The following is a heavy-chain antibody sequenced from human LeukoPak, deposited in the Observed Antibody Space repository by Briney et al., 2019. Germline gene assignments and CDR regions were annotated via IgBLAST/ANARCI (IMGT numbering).Heavy chain of an antibody. J-gene: IGHJ4*02. V-gene: IGHV4-4*07. CDR2: FYASGTT. Sequence: SETLSLICTVSGGSIVSHYWNWIRQPAGRGLEWIGRFYASGTTNTSPSLKSRVTMSVDTSKNQFSLKLSSVTAVDTAVYYCAKDSSTWGNLAGHFDSWGQGTLVTVSS. CDR1: GGSIVSHY. CDR3: AKDSSTWGNLAGHFDS. D-gene: IGHD6-13*01.